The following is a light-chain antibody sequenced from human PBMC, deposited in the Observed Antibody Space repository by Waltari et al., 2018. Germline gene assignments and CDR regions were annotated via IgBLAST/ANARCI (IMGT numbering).Light chain of an antibody. CDR2: EGS. CDR1: SSDIGGYKL. J-gene: IGLJ2*01. Sequence: QSALTQPASVSGSPGQSITISCSGTSSDIGGYKLVYWYQQHPGRAPQLLVYEGSKRPSGVSSRSSGAKSGNTASLTISGLQAEDEANYYCCSFASPNTVIFGGGTKLTVL. CDR3: CSFASPNTVI. V-gene: IGLV2-23*03.